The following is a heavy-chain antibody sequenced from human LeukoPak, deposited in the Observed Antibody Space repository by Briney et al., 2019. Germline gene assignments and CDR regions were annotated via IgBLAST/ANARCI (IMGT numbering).Heavy chain of an antibody. D-gene: IGHD6-19*01. J-gene: IGHJ3*02. CDR1: GGTFSSYA. Sequence: SVKVSCKASGGTFSSYAISWVRQAPGQGLEWMGRIIPIFGTANYAQKFQGRVTITTDESTSTAYMELSSLRSEDTAVYYCARVDQWLVPGAFDIWGQGTMVTVSP. CDR2: IIPIFGTA. V-gene: IGHV1-69*05. CDR3: ARVDQWLVPGAFDI.